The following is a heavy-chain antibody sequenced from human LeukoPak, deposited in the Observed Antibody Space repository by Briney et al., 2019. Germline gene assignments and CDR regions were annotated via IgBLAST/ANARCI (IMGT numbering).Heavy chain of an antibody. V-gene: IGHV3-49*02. Sequence: WIRQAPGKGLEWVGFIRNKAYRGTTEYAASVKGRFSISRDDSKSIAYLQMNSLKTEDTAVYFCTKENIVVVPAAMKYYYYYMDVWGKGTTVTVSS. CDR2: IRNKAYRGTT. D-gene: IGHD2-2*01. CDR3: TKENIVVVPAAMKYYYYYMDV. J-gene: IGHJ6*03.